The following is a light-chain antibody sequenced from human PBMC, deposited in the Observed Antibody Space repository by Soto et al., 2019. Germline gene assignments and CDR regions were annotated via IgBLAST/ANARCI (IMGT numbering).Light chain of an antibody. CDR2: GAS. V-gene: IGKV3-20*01. CDR3: QHFGPSPGYT. J-gene: IGKJ2*01. Sequence: EMVLTQSPGSLSLSPGQRATLSCRASQDISNTFLTWYQQKPRQPPRLLLYGASNRSTGIPDRLSGGGSGTDFDLTITRLQPEDFAVYYCQHFGPSPGYTFGQGTRLEIK. CDR1: QDISNTF.